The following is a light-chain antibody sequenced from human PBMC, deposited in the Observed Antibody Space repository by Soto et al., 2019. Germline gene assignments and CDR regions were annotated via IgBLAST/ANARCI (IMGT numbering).Light chain of an antibody. CDR1: SSNIGNNA. CDR3: AAWDDSLNGVV. Sequence: QSVLTQPPSVSEAPRQRVTISCSGSSSNIGNNAVNWYQQLPGKAPKLLIYYDDLLPSGVSDRFSGSKSGTSASLAISGLQSVDEADYDCAAWDDSLNGVVFGGGTKVTVL. V-gene: IGLV1-36*01. J-gene: IGLJ2*01. CDR2: YDD.